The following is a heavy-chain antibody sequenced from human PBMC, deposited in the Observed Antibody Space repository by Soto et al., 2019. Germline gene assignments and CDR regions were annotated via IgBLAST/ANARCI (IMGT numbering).Heavy chain of an antibody. CDR2: MNPNSGNT. V-gene: IGHV1-8*01. D-gene: IGHD3-3*01. CDR3: ARGSELFLSGYLSYYYYFMDV. Sequence: ASVKVSCKASGYTFTSYDINWVRQATGQGLEWMGWMNPNSGNTGYAQKFQGRVTMTRNTSISTAYMELSSLRSEDTAVHYCARGSELFLSGYLSYYYYFMDVWGKGTTVTVSS. CDR1: GYTFTSYD. J-gene: IGHJ6*03.